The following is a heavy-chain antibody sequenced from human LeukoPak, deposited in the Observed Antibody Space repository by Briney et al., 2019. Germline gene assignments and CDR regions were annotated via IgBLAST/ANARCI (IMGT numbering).Heavy chain of an antibody. CDR2: ISAGGSNI. J-gene: IGHJ4*02. D-gene: IGHD1-1*01. CDR1: GFPFSSYS. V-gene: IGHV3-48*01. Sequence: GGSLRLSCAVSGFPFSSYSMNWVRQAPGKGLEWVSYISAGGSNIYYLDAVKGRFIVSRDNAMNSLFLQMNRPRAEDTAIYYCVRVKGTYFDFWGQGTLVTVSS. CDR3: VRVKGTYFDF.